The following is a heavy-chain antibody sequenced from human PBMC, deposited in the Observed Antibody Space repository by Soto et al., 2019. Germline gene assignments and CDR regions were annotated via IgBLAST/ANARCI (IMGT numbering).Heavy chain of an antibody. V-gene: IGHV3-23*01. CDR1: GFTFSSYA. CDR2: IGASGAGT. Sequence: GGSLRLSCAASGFTFSSYAMSWVRLAPGKGLEWVSGIGASGAGTYYADSVKGRFIISRDNSKNTLHLQMNSLRAEDAAVYYCALRKTGSYFDYWGQGTLVTVSS. D-gene: IGHD1-26*01. CDR3: ALRKTGSYFDY. J-gene: IGHJ4*02.